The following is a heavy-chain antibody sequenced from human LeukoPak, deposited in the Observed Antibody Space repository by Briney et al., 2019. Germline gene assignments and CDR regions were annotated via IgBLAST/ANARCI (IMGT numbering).Heavy chain of an antibody. V-gene: IGHV4-59*01. D-gene: IGHD2-15*01. CDR1: GGSISSYY. J-gene: IGHJ4*02. CDR3: ARTLGYCSGGSCYHPIDY. Sequence: SETLSLTCTVSGGSISSYYWSWIRQPPGKGLEWIGYIYYSGSTNYNPSLKSRVTISVDTSKNQFSLKLSSVTAADTAVYYCARTLGYCSGGSCYHPIDYWGQGTLVIVSS. CDR2: IYYSGST.